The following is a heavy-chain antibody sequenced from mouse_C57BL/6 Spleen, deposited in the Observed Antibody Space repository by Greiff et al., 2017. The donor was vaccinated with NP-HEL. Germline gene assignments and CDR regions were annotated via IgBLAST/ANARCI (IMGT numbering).Heavy chain of an antibody. CDR1: GYTFTSYW. CDR3: ARSGLRRGDAMDY. D-gene: IGHD2-4*01. Sequence: QVQLQQPGAELVMPGASVKLSCKASGYTFTSYWMHWVKQRPGQGLEWIGEIDPSDSYTNYNQKFKGKSTLTVDKSSSTAYMQLSSLTSEDSAVYYCARSGLRRGDAMDYWGQRTSVTVSS. CDR2: IDPSDSYT. J-gene: IGHJ4*01. V-gene: IGHV1-69*01.